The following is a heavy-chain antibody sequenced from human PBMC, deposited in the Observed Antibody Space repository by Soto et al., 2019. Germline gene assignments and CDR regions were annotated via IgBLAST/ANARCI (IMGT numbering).Heavy chain of an antibody. V-gene: IGHV1-46*01. CDR3: ATSPATIGWDGNPYYLDH. D-gene: IGHD6-19*01. Sequence: QVLLVQSGAEVKKPGASVKVSCKASGYTFTDSYMHWVRQAPGQGLEWMGILNPSGGSTSYAQKFRGRVTMTRDTSTSTVYMELTSLRSEDTAVFYCATSPATIGWDGNPYYLDHWGQGTLVTVSS. CDR1: GYTFTDSY. CDR2: LNPSGGST. J-gene: IGHJ4*02.